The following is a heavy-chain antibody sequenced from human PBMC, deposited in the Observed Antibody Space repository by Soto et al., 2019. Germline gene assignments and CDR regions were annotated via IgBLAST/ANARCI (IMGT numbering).Heavy chain of an antibody. D-gene: IGHD2-8*01. J-gene: IGHJ6*02. CDR1: GYSFTDYH. CDR3: ARGDSTDCSNGVCSFFYNHDMDV. Sequence: ASVKVSCKASGYSFTDYHIHWVRQAPGQGLEWLGRINPKSGGTSTAQKFQGWVTMTTDTSISTASMELTRLTSDDTAIYHCARGDSTDCSNGVCSFFYNHDMDVWGQGTTVTVSS. CDR2: INPKSGGT. V-gene: IGHV1-2*04.